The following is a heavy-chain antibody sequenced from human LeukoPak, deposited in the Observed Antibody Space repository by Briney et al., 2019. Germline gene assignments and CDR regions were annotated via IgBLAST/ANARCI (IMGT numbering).Heavy chain of an antibody. J-gene: IGHJ4*02. CDR1: GFTFSGYA. CDR3: ARDRYYGSGRYNYFDY. CDR2: ITASGDTT. V-gene: IGHV3-23*01. Sequence: GGSLRLSCAASGFTFSGYAMRWVRQAPGKGLEWVSSITASGDTTYYADSVKGRFTVSRDNSKNTLYLQMNSLRAEDTAVYYCARDRYYGSGRYNYFDYWGQGTLVTVSS. D-gene: IGHD3-10*01.